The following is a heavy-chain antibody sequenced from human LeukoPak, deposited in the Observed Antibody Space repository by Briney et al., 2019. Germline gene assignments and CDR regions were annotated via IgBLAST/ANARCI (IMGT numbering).Heavy chain of an antibody. CDR1: GFTLSDYA. CDR3: ASPRGYSYDYSFDY. D-gene: IGHD5-18*01. Sequence: GGSLRLSCAASGFTLSDYAMTWVRQAPGKGLEWVSSISGSGGSTYYAGSVKGRFTMSRDNSQNTLHLQMNSLRAEDTAVYYCASPRGYSYDYSFDYWGQGTLVTVSS. V-gene: IGHV3-23*01. J-gene: IGHJ4*02. CDR2: ISGSGGST.